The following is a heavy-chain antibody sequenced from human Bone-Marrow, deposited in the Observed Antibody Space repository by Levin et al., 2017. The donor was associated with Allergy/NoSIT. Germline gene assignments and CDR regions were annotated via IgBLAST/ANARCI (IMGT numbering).Heavy chain of an antibody. Sequence: GGSLRLSCVATGFTFGAYSMSWVRRAPGKGLEWVGNIEQDGKEKYNVDSVRGRFTISRDNSKNSLYLQMNSLRVEDTGLYYCARDRASAFDSDYGMGGWGQGTNVTGPS. D-gene: IGHD5-12*01. J-gene: IGHJ6*02. V-gene: IGHV3-7*01. CDR3: ARDRASAFDSDYGMGG. CDR2: IEQDGKEK. CDR1: GFTFGAYS.